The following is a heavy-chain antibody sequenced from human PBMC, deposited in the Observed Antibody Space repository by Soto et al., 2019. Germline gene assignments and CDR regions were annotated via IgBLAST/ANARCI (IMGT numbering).Heavy chain of an antibody. D-gene: IGHD5-18*01. CDR3: VRQYSAYDI. J-gene: IGHJ3*02. CDR1: GFTFSNYW. V-gene: IGHV3-74*01. Sequence: EVQLVESGGGLVQPGGSLRLSYAASGFTFSNYWMHWVRQVPGQRPVWVSRINADGSITADEDSVQGRVTISRDNAKNTLYLQMHSLRAEDTAVYYCVRQYSAYDIWGQGTTVTVSS. CDR2: INADGSIT.